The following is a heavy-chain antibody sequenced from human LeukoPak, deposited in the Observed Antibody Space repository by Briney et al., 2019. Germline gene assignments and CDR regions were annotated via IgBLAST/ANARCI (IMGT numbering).Heavy chain of an antibody. D-gene: IGHD1-26*01. CDR1: GFTLGSYW. Sequence: PGGSLRLACAASGFTLGSYWMHWVRHGTGKGRGWVSRIKSDGSITDYADSVKGRFTISRDNAKNTLYLQMNSLRAEDTAVYYCARADGGGGSYYYYWGQGTLVTVSS. V-gene: IGHV3-74*01. CDR3: ARADGGGGSYYYY. J-gene: IGHJ4*02. CDR2: IKSDGSIT.